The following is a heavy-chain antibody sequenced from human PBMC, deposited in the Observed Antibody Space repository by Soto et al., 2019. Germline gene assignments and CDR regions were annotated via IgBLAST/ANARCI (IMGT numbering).Heavy chain of an antibody. V-gene: IGHV1-18*04. CDR1: GYAFTSDG. CDR2: IAPHSGRT. Sequence: QVQLVQSGPEVKKPGASVRVSCMTSGYAFTSDGVNWVRQVPGQGLEWMGWIAPHSGRTTYLPKFQGRVTITADPSTNTAYMELTSLSSDDTGIYFCARAATGSYHSAYWGQGTVVTVSA. J-gene: IGHJ4*02. CDR3: ARAATGSYHSAY. D-gene: IGHD3-10*01.